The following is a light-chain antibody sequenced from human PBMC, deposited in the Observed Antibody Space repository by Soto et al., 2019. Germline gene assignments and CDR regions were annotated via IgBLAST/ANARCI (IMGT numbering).Light chain of an antibody. CDR3: QQYNKWPPSFT. CDR1: QSVSSK. Sequence: EIVMTQSPATLSVSPGERATLSCRASQSVSSKLAWYQQKPGQAPRLLIYGASTRATGIPARFSGSGSGTEFSLTLSSLQSEDFAVHYCQQYNKWPPSFTFGPRTKLDI. CDR2: GAS. V-gene: IGKV3-15*01. J-gene: IGKJ3*01.